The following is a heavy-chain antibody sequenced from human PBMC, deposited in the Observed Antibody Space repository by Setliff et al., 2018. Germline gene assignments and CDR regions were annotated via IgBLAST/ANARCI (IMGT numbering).Heavy chain of an antibody. CDR1: GGSFSGYY. J-gene: IGHJ3*02. Sequence: SETLSLTCAVYGGSFSGYYWSWIRQPPGKGLEWIGEINHSGSTNYNPSLKSRFTISRDNSKNTLYLQMNSLRAEDTAVYYCARESQIACFGCSGGSSWFGAFDIWGQGTMVTVSS. CDR3: ARESQIACFGCSGGSSWFGAFDI. CDR2: INHSGST. D-gene: IGHD2-15*01. V-gene: IGHV4-34*10.